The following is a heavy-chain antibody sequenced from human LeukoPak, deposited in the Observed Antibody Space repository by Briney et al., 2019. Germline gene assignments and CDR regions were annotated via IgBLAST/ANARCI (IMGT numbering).Heavy chain of an antibody. CDR1: GYTFTSYA. CDR2: INTNTGNP. J-gene: IGHJ4*02. CDR3: PRGPPGPFLGARFAY. D-gene: IGHD3-3*02. Sequence: ASVKVSCKASGYTFTSYAMNWVRQAPGQGLEWMGWINTNTGNPTYAQGFTGRFVFSLDTSVSTAYLQISRLKAEDTAVYYCPRGPPGPFLGARFAYWGQGTLVPVSS. V-gene: IGHV7-4-1*02.